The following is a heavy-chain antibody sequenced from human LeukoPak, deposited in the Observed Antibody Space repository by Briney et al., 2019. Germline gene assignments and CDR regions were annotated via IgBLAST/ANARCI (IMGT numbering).Heavy chain of an antibody. CDR1: GGSFSGYY. D-gene: IGHD4-4*01. CDR2: INHSGST. J-gene: IGHJ4*02. CDR3: ARGRAIYSNYADY. Sequence: PSETLSLTCAVYGGSFSGYYWSWIRQPPGKGLEWIGEINHSGSTNYNPSLKSRVTISVDTSKNQFSPKLSSVTAADTAVYYCARGRAIYSNYADYWGQGTLVTVSS. V-gene: IGHV4-34*01.